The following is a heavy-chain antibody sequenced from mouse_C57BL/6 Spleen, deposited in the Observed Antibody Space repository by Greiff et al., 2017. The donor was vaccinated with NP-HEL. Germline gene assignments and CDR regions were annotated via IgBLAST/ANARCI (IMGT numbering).Heavy chain of an antibody. J-gene: IGHJ2*01. CDR1: GFTFSDYG. Sequence: DVHLVESGGGLVKPGGSLKLSCAASGFTFSDYGMHWVRQAPEKGLEWVAYISSGSSTIYYADTVKGRFTISRDNAKNTLFLQMTSLRSEDTAMYYCARGDYDASFDYWGQGTTLTVSS. CDR3: ARGDYDASFDY. D-gene: IGHD2-4*01. V-gene: IGHV5-17*01. CDR2: ISSGSSTI.